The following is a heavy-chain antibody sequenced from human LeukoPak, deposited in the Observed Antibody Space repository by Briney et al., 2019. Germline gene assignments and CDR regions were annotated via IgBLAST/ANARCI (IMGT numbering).Heavy chain of an antibody. CDR3: GKTTAGYSSGRFPGWPVDY. D-gene: IGHD2-15*01. CDR1: GFTFNSYA. CDR2: IFGSGGNA. V-gene: IGHV3-23*01. J-gene: IGHJ4*02. Sequence: GGSLRLSCAASGFTFNSYAMYWVRQAPGKGLEWVSGIFGSGGNAHYADSVKGRFTVSRDNSKNTVYLQLDSLRVEDTAVYYCGKTTAGYSSGRFPGWPVDYWGQGTLVTVSS.